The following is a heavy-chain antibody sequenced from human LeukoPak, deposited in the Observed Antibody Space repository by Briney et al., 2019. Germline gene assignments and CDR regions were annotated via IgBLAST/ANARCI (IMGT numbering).Heavy chain of an antibody. J-gene: IGHJ5*02. V-gene: IGHV1-69*06. CDR2: VIPMFGTG. Sequence: SVKVSCKASGGTFNSYAISWVRQAPGQGLEWMGRVIPMFGTGNYQHKFQGRITITADKSPTTAYMELGSLRSEDTALYYCALGGNTSAFWFDPWGQGTLVTVSS. D-gene: IGHD2/OR15-2a*01. CDR3: ALGGNTSAFWFDP. CDR1: GGTFNSYA.